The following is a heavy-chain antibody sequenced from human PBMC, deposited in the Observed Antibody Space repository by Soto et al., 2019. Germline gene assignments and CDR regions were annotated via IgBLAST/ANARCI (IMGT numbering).Heavy chain of an antibody. CDR2: IYPGDSDT. J-gene: IGHJ6*02. D-gene: IGHD3-22*01. CDR1: GYIFTIYW. CDR3: ARHGPRVYYDNSDYYYYGMDV. Sequence: GESLNISCKGSGYIFTIYWLAWGRQIPGKGLAWRWIIYPGDSDTRYSPSFQGQVTISADKSISTAYLQWSSLKASDTAMYYCARHGPRVYYDNSDYYYYGMDVWGQGTTVTVSS. V-gene: IGHV5-51*01.